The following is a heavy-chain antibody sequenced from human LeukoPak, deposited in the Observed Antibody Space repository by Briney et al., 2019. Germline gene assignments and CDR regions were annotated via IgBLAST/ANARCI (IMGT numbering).Heavy chain of an antibody. J-gene: IGHJ4*02. CDR3: ARDWTLDY. CDR1: GFTFSSYG. V-gene: IGHV3-33*01. CDR2: IWYDGSNE. Sequence: GGSLRLSCATSGFTFSSYGMHWVRQAPGKGLEWVAVIWYDGSNEYYADSVKGRFTISRDNSKNTLYLRMNSLRAEDTAVYYCARDWTLDYWGQGTLVTDSS. D-gene: IGHD3/OR15-3a*01.